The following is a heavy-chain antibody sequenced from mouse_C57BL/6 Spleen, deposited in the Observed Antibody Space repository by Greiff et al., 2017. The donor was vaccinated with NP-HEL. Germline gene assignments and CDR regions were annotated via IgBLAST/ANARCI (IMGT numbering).Heavy chain of an antibody. CDR1: GYTFTDYN. CDR3: ARDGNYKGAY. V-gene: IGHV1-18*01. J-gene: IGHJ3*01. Sequence: EVQLKQSGPELVKPGASVKIPCKASGYTFTDYNMDWVKQSHGKSLEWIGDINPNNGGTIYNQKFKGKATLTVDKSSSTAYMELRSLTSEDTAVYYCARDGNYKGAYWGQGTLVTVSA. CDR2: INPNNGGT. D-gene: IGHD2-1*01.